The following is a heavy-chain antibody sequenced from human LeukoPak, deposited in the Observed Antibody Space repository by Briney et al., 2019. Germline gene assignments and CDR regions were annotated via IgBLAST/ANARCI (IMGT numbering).Heavy chain of an antibody. D-gene: IGHD3-22*01. CDR3: ARDLAMKVAVSTAAEYFLH. Sequence: GGSLRLSCAASGFTFNDYWMSWVRQAPGKGLEWVANIMETGIEKYYVDSVKGRFTISRDNPQNTLFLQLTSLSAEDTAVYLCARDLAMKVAVSTAAEYFLHWGQGTLVIVSS. V-gene: IGHV3-7*01. J-gene: IGHJ1*01. CDR1: GFTFNDYW. CDR2: IMETGIEK.